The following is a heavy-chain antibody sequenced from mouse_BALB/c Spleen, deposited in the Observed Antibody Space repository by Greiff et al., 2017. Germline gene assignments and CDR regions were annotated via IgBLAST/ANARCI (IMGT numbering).Heavy chain of an antibody. D-gene: IGHD2-14*01. CDR3: ARGGLYRYETWFAY. CDR2: ISDGGSYT. J-gene: IGHJ3*01. CDR1: GFTFSDYY. Sequence: EVKVVESGGGLVKPGGSLKLSCAASGFTFSDYYMYWVRQTPEKRLEWVATISDGGSYTYYPDSVKGRFTISRDNAKNNLYLQMSSLKSEDTAMYYCARGGLYRYETWFAYWGQGTLVTVSA. V-gene: IGHV5-4*02.